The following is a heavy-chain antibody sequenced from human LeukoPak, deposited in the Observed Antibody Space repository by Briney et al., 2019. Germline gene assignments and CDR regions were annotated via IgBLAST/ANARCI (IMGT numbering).Heavy chain of an antibody. CDR1: GGSISSGGYY. CDR2: IYYSGST. Sequence: PSETLSLTCTVSGGSISSGGYYWSWSRQHPGKGLEWIGYIYYSGSTYYNPSLKSRVTISVYTSKNQFSLKLSSVTAADTAVYYCARSVAVAANWFDPWGQGTLVTVSS. J-gene: IGHJ5*02. V-gene: IGHV4-31*03. CDR3: ARSVAVAANWFDP. D-gene: IGHD6-19*01.